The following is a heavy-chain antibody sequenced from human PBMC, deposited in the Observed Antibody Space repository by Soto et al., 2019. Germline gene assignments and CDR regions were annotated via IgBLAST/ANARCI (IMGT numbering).Heavy chain of an antibody. CDR3: ARDYCSGGSCYGPDY. V-gene: IGHV1-18*01. CDR2: ISAYNDNT. D-gene: IGHD2-15*01. Sequence: QVQLVQSGAEVKKPGGAGKVSCKASGYTFTDYGISWVRQAPGQGREWMGWISAYNDNTNYAQNLQGRVTMTTDTSTSTVYMELRSLRSDDTAMYYCARDYCSGGSCYGPDYWGQGTLVTVPS. CDR1: GYTFTDYG. J-gene: IGHJ4*02.